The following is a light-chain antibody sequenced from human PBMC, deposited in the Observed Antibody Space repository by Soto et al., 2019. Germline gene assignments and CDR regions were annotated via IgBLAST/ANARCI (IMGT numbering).Light chain of an antibody. V-gene: IGKV3-15*01. Sequence: ILMTQSPSTVSVSPGARATLSCGASQSSSDTLAWYQQKPGQAPSLLIHGASTRAPGFPARFSGSGYGTDFTLTISSLQSEDFAVYYCQQYNNWPWTFGQGTKVDI. CDR2: GAS. CDR3: QQYNNWPWT. J-gene: IGKJ1*01. CDR1: QSSSDT.